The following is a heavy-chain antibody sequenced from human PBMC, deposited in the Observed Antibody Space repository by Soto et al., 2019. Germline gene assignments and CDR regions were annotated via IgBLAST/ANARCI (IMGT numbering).Heavy chain of an antibody. CDR3: ARVPTIYEVWSGQSWFDP. CDR2: IYYTGSI. CDR1: GYSISSGYY. J-gene: IGHJ5*02. V-gene: IGHV4-38-2*02. D-gene: IGHD3-3*01. Sequence: SETLSLTCTVSGYSISSGYYWGWIRQPPGKGLEWIGTIYYTGSIFYNPSLKGRVTISVDTSKNQFSLKLSSVTAADTAVYYCARVPTIYEVWSGQSWFDPWGQGTLVTVSS.